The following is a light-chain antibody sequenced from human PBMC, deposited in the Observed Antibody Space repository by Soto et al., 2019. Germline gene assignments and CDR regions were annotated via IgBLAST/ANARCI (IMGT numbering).Light chain of an antibody. CDR1: SSNIGGNS. CDR2: DDN. J-gene: IGLJ1*01. CDR3: GSWDSSLSAYV. Sequence: SVLTQPPSVSAAPGQEVTISCSGSSSNIGGNSVSWYQQLPGTAPKLLIYDDNKRPSGIPDRFSGSKSGTSATLGITGFQTGDEADYYCGSWDSSLSAYVFGTGTKVTV. V-gene: IGLV1-51*01.